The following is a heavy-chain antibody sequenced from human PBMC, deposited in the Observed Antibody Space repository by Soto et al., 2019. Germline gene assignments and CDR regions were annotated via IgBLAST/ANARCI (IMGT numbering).Heavy chain of an antibody. Sequence: PGGSLRLSCAASGFTFSSYAMHWVRQAPGKGLEWVAVISYDGSNKYYADSVKGRFTISRDNSKNTLYLQMNSLRAEDTAVYYCARGAYYYGSGSYAFDIWGQGTMVTV. CDR3: ARGAYYYGSGSYAFDI. J-gene: IGHJ3*02. CDR2: ISYDGSNK. D-gene: IGHD3-10*01. CDR1: GFTFSSYA. V-gene: IGHV3-30-3*01.